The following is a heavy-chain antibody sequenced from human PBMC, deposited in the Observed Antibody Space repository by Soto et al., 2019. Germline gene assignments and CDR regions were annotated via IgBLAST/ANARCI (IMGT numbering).Heavy chain of an antibody. Sequence: EVQLVESGGGLVQPGGSLRLSCVASGFTFISYWMSWVRQAPGKGLEWVANIKQDGSKKYYVDSVKGRFNISRDNAKNSLYQEMNGRRAEDTAVHCCARATCSSSTCYAVYFDCWGQGTLGTVSS. D-gene: IGHD2-2*01. CDR2: IKQDGSKK. CDR3: ARATCSSSTCYAVYFDC. CDR1: GFTFISYW. J-gene: IGHJ4*02. V-gene: IGHV3-7*01.